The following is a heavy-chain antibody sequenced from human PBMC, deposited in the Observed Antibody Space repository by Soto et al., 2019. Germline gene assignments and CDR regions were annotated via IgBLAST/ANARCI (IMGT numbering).Heavy chain of an antibody. V-gene: IGHV4-61*01. J-gene: IGHJ4*02. CDR3: ARSYDFYPYYYFDY. D-gene: IGHD3-3*01. CDR2: IYYSGST. CDR1: GGSVSSGSYY. Sequence: SETLSLTCTVSGGSVSSGSYYWSWIRQPPGKGLEWIGYIYYSGSTNYNPSLKSRVTISVDTSKNQFSLKLSSVTAADTAVYYCARSYDFYPYYYFDYWGQGSLVTVSS.